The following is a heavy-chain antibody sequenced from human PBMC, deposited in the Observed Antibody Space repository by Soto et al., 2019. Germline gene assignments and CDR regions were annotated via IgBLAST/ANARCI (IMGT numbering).Heavy chain of an antibody. CDR1: GGTFSTYT. CDR3: ARRLDDRADEGFDV. Sequence: QVHLVQSGAEVRKPGSSVKVSCKTSGGTFSTYTIYWVRQAPGQGLEWMGRIIPLFGTTRYAQNFQDRVTITAEESTSTTYMELSSLRAEDTALYYCARRLDDRADEGFDVWGEGTAVTVS. D-gene: IGHD3-16*01. CDR2: IIPLFGTT. V-gene: IGHV1-69*18. J-gene: IGHJ3*01.